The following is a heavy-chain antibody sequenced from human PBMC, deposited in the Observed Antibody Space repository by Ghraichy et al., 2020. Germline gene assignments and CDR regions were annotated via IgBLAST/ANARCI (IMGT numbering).Heavy chain of an antibody. CDR3: ARDSVPAAIRSRNRDGMDV. Sequence: GGSLRLSCAASGFTFSSYSMNWVRQAPGKGLEWVSSISSSSSYIYYADSVKGRFTISRDNAKNSLYLQMNSLRAEDTAVYCCARDSVPAAIRSRNRDGMDVWGQGTTVTVSS. D-gene: IGHD2-2*02. CDR2: ISSSSSYI. CDR1: GFTFSSYS. J-gene: IGHJ6*02. V-gene: IGHV3-21*01.